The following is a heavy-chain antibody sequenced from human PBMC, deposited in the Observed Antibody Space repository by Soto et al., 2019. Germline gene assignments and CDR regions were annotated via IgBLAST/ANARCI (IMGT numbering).Heavy chain of an antibody. CDR1: GFTFSVYG. Sequence: QVQLVESGGGVVQPGRSLRLSCAASGFTFSVYGMHWVRQAPGKGLEWVAVIWSDGSRKYYADSVKGRFTISRDNSKNTLSLQMNSLRAEDTAVYFCARDTLNMAFSTGNYFDYWGQGTLVTVSS. V-gene: IGHV3-33*01. J-gene: IGHJ4*02. CDR2: IWSDGSRK. CDR3: ARDTLNMAFSTGNYFDY. D-gene: IGHD2-8*02.